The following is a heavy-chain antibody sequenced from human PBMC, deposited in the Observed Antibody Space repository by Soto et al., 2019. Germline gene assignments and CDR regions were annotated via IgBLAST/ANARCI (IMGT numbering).Heavy chain of an antibody. D-gene: IGHD3-3*01. CDR3: AKDPTIFGVVTVRFDP. CDR1: GFTFSSYA. Sequence: EVQLLESGGGLVQPGGSLRLSCAASGFTFSSYAMSWVRQAPGKGLEWVSAISGSGGSTYYADSVKGRFTISRDNSKNTLYRQMNSLRAEDTAVYYCAKDPTIFGVVTVRFDPWGQGTLVTVSS. J-gene: IGHJ5*02. CDR2: ISGSGGST. V-gene: IGHV3-23*01.